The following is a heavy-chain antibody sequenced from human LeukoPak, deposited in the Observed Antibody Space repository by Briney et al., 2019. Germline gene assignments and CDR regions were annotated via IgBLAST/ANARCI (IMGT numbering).Heavy chain of an antibody. CDR2: IIPIFGTA. CDR1: GGTFSSYA. V-gene: IGHV1-69*01. D-gene: IGHD3-10*01. J-gene: IGHJ6*04. Sequence: SVKVSCKASGGTFSSYAISWVRQAPGQGLEWMGGIIPIFGTANYAQKFQGRVTITADESTSTAYMELSSLRSEDTAVYYCAGAFLWFGERDYGMDVWGKGTTVTVSS. CDR3: AGAFLWFGERDYGMDV.